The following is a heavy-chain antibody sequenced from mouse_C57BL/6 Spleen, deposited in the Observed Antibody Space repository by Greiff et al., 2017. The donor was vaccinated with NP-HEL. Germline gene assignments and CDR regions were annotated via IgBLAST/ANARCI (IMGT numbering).Heavy chain of an antibody. J-gene: IGHJ4*01. V-gene: IGHV5-17*01. CDR3: ASPYYGSSYYAMDY. Sequence: EVQLVESGGGLVKPGGSLKLSCAASGFTFSDYGMHWVRQAPEKGLEWVAYISSGSSTIYYADKVKGRFTISRDNAKNTLFLQMTSLRSEDTAMYYCASPYYGSSYYAMDYWGQGTSVTVSS. CDR1: GFTFSDYG. CDR2: ISSGSSTI. D-gene: IGHD1-1*01.